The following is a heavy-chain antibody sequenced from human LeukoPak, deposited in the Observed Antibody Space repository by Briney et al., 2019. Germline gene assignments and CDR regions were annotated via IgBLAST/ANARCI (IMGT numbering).Heavy chain of an antibody. CDR3: AKSPSTVTTTGWFDP. J-gene: IGHJ5*02. V-gene: IGHV4-39*07. CDR2: IYHSGSPYGST. CDR1: GGSVKSSSYY. Sequence: SETLSLTCTVSGGSVKSSSYYWAWIRQPPGKGLEWIGSIYHSGSPYGSTYYNPSLKSRITISVDTSKNQFSLRLRSVAAADAAIYYCAKSPSTVTTTGWFDPWGQGTLVTVSS. D-gene: IGHD4-17*01.